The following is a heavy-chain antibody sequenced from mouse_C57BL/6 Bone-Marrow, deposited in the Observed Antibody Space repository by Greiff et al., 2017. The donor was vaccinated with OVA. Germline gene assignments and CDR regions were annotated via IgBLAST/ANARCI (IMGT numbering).Heavy chain of an antibody. CDR3: TRKSYGSSWDWFAY. Sequence: EVKLLESGGGLVQPGGSMKLSCAASGFTFSDAWMDWVRQSPEKGLEWVAEIRNKANNHATYYAESVKGRFTISRDDSKSSVYLQMNSLRAEDTGIYYCTRKSYGSSWDWFAYWGQGTLVTVSA. J-gene: IGHJ3*01. CDR1: GFTFSDAW. CDR2: IRNKANNHAT. D-gene: IGHD1-1*01. V-gene: IGHV6-6*01.